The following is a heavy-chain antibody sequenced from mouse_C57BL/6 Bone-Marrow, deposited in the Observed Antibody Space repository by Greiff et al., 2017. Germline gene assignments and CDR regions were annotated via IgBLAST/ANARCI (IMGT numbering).Heavy chain of an antibody. D-gene: IGHD1-1*01. V-gene: IGHV5-6*02. CDR2: ISSGGSYT. J-gene: IGHJ2*01. CDR1: GFTFSSYG. Sequence: EVMLVESGGDLVKPGGSLKLSCAASGFTFSSYGMSWVRQTPDKRLEWVATISSGGSYTYYPDSVKGRFTISRDNAKNTLYLQLSSLKSEDTAMYYCARQGTTVVEDYWGQGTTLTVSS. CDR3: ARQGTTVVEDY.